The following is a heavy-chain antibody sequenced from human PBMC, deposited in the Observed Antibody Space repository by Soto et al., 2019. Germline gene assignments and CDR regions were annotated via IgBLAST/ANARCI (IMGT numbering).Heavy chain of an antibody. J-gene: IGHJ2*01. V-gene: IGHV3-23*01. CDR3: AKSGIAARPDHWYFDL. D-gene: IGHD6-6*01. Sequence: GGSLRLSCAASGFTFSSYAMSWVRQAPGKGLEWVSAISGSGGSTYYADSVKGRFTISRDNSKNTLYLQMNSLRAEDTAVYYCAKSGIAARPDHWYFDLWGRGTLVTVSS. CDR1: GFTFSSYA. CDR2: ISGSGGST.